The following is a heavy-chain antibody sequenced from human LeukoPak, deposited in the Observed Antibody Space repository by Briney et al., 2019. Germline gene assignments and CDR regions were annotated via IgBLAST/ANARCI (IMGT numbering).Heavy chain of an antibody. Sequence: MPSETLSLPCAVYGGSFSDYYRSWIRQPPGKGLEWIGEIDHSGSANYNPSLKSRVTISVDTSKNQFSLQLNSVTAADTAVHYCARTLYYFNSGRFDPWGQGTLVTVSS. J-gene: IGHJ5*02. CDR1: GGSFSDYY. V-gene: IGHV4-34*01. CDR2: IDHSGSA. D-gene: IGHD3-10*01. CDR3: ARTLYYFNSGRFDP.